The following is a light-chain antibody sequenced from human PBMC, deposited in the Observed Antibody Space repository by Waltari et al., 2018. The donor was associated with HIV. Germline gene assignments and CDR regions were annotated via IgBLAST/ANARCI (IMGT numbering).Light chain of an antibody. J-gene: IGLJ2*01. CDR2: GVT. V-gene: IGLV2-14*01. CDR1: NRNIGFFNL. Sequence: QSALTQPASVSGSPGQSLTITCTGTNRNIGFFNLVSWYQQYPGKAPQLLIYGVTSRPPGVSNRFSGSKSGNPASLTISGLQTDDEAEYYCNSYSSDDTVVFGGGTKLTVL. CDR3: NSYSSDDTVV.